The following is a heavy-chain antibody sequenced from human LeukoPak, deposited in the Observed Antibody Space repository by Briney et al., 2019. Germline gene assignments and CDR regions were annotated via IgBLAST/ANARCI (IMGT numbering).Heavy chain of an antibody. CDR2: IRSKANSYAT. D-gene: IGHD4-23*01. Sequence: GGSLRLSCAASGFTFSGSAMHWVRQASGKGLEWVGRIRSKANSYATAYAASVKGRFTISRDDSKNTAYLQMNSLKTEDTAVYYCTRQTTVVSLFYYYYMDVWGKRTTVTVSS. CDR3: TRQTTVVSLFYYYYMDV. V-gene: IGHV3-73*01. J-gene: IGHJ6*03. CDR1: GFTFSGSA.